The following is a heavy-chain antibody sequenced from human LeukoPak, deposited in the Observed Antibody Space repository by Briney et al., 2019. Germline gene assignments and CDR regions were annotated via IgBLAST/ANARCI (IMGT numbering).Heavy chain of an antibody. CDR1: GFTFSSYG. V-gene: IGHV3-33*03. CDR3: AKHGSGGSGRRGGRGWFDP. CDR2: IWYDGSNK. Sequence: PGRSLRLSCAASGFTFSSYGMHWVRQAPGKGLEWVAVIWYDGSNKYYADSVKGRFTISRDNAKNSLYLQMNSLRAEDTALYYCAKHGSGGSGRRGGRGWFDPWGQGTLVTVSS. J-gene: IGHJ5*02. D-gene: IGHD2-15*01.